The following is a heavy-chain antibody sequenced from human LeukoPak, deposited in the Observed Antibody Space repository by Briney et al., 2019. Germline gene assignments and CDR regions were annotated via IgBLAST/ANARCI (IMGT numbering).Heavy chain of an antibody. J-gene: IGHJ6*02. V-gene: IGHV3-7*03. CDR2: INPDGSER. D-gene: IGHD6-19*01. CDR3: TRDLAAVPGPRMDV. CDR1: GFSFSSYY. Sequence: GGSLRLSCAASGFSFSSYYMSWVRQAPGKGLEWVALINPDGSERYYVDSVKGRFTISRDNARNSLCLQMDSLRDDDTATYFCTRDLAAVPGPRMDVWGQGTTVTVSS.